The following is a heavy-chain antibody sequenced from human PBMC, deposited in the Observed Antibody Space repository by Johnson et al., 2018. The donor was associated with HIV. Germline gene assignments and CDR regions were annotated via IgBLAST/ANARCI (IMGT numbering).Heavy chain of an antibody. Sequence: EVQLVESGGGVVRPGGSLRLSCAPSGFTFDDYGMSWVRQAPGKGLEWVSGINWNGGSTGYADSVKGRFTIYRDNAKNSLYLQMNSLRVEDTAFYYCARDRRGQFLEWLSRWGAFDIWGQGTMVTVSS. D-gene: IGHD3-3*01. CDR3: ARDRRGQFLEWLSRWGAFDI. V-gene: IGHV3-20*04. CDR1: GFTFDDYG. CDR2: INWNGGST. J-gene: IGHJ3*02.